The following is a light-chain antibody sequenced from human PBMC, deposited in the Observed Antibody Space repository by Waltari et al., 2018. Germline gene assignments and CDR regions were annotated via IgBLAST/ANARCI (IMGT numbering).Light chain of an antibody. CDR3: CSYAGGGTFV. V-gene: IGLV2-23*02. CDR1: NSDLGSYNL. Sequence: QSALTQPAAVSGSPGQSITISCTGTNSDLGSYNLVPWYQQHPGKAPTFMIYEVSKRPSGVSNRFSGSKSGNTASLTISEIQAEDEADYYCCSYAGGGTFVFGTGTKVTVL. J-gene: IGLJ1*01. CDR2: EVS.